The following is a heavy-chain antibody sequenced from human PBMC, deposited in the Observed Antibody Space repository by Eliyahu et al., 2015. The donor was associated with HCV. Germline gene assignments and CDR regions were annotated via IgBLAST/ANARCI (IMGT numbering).Heavy chain of an antibody. Sequence: EVQLVESGGGLVQPGGSLKLSXAXSGFTFSGSAMXWVRQASGKGLEWVGRIRSKANSYATAYAASVKGRFTISRDDSKNTAYLQMNSLKTEDTAVYYCTRHGRDGYNNWGQGTLVTVSS. CDR3: TRHGRDGYNN. CDR1: GFTFSGSA. D-gene: IGHD5-24*01. J-gene: IGHJ4*02. CDR2: IRSKANSYAT. V-gene: IGHV3-73*01.